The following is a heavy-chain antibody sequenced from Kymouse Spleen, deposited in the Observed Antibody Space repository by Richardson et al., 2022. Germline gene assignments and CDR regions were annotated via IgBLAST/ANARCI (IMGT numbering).Heavy chain of an antibody. V-gene: IGHV4-61*01. CDR3: ARTWIQLWYFDY. Sequence: QVQLQESGPGLVKPSETLSLTCTVSGGSVSSGSYYWSWIRQPPGKGLEWIGYIYYSGSTNYNPSLKSRVTISVDTSKNQFSLKLSSVTAADTAVYYCARTWIQLWYFDYWGQGTLVTVSS. CDR2: IYYSGST. J-gene: IGHJ4*02. D-gene: IGHD5-18,IGHD5-18*01. CDR1: GGSVSSGSYY.